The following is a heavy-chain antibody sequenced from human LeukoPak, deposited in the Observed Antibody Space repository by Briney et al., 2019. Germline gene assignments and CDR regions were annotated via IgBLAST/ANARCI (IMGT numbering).Heavy chain of an antibody. J-gene: IGHJ4*02. Sequence: PSETLSLTCTVSGGSISSHYWSWVRQPPGKGLEWIGSIYYSGSTYYNPSLKSRVTISVDTSKNQFSLKLSSVTAADTAVYYCARQDYATLDYWGQGTLVTVSS. CDR2: IYYSGST. D-gene: IGHD4-17*01. V-gene: IGHV4-39*01. CDR3: ARQDYATLDY. CDR1: GGSISSHY.